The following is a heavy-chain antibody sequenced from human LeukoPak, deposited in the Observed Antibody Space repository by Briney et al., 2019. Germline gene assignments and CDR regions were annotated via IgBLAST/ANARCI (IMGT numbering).Heavy chain of an antibody. V-gene: IGHV4-39*07. D-gene: IGHD3-10*01. CDR3: AREEGR. CDR1: GDSISSSAYY. CDR2: IYSSGST. Sequence: SSETLSLTCSVSGDSISSSAYYWGWIRQPPGKGLEWFGNIYSSGSTYYNPSLKSRVSISVDTPKNQFSLKLNSVTAADTAVYYCAREEGRWGQGTLVTVSS. J-gene: IGHJ4*02.